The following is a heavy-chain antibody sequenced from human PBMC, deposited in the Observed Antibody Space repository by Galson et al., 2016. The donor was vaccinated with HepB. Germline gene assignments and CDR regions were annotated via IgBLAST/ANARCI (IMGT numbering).Heavy chain of an antibody. Sequence: SLRLSCAASGFNTFSRFAMSWVRQAPGKGLEWVSGITNGGASYFANSVKGRFTISRDNSKNTLYLQMNGLRPEDTALYYCAKMKGMRFESYAMDIWGQGTTVTVSS. CDR2: ITNGGAS. D-gene: IGHD3-9*01. J-gene: IGHJ6*02. CDR3: AKMKGMRFESYAMDI. CDR1: GFNTFSRFA. V-gene: IGHV3-23*01.